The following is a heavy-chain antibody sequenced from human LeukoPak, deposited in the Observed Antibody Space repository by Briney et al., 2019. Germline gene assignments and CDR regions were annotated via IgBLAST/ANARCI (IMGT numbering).Heavy chain of an antibody. CDR2: INPNSGGT. CDR3: ARVKITMVRGAIPPTQYYFDY. J-gene: IGHJ4*02. CDR1: GYTFTGYY. D-gene: IGHD3-10*01. Sequence: ASVKVSCKASGYTFTGYYMHWVRQAPGQGLEWMGWINPNSGGTNYAQKFQGRVTMTRDTSISTAYMELSRLRSDDTAVYYCARVKITMVRGAIPPTQYYFDYWGQGTLVTVSS. V-gene: IGHV1-2*02.